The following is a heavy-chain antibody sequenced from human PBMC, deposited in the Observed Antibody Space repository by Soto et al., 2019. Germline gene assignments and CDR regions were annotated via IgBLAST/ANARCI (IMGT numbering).Heavy chain of an antibody. CDR3: ASPNSSSWIRRDPYYCYYKYV. V-gene: IGHV4-39*01. Sequence: SETLSLTCTVSGGSISSSSYYWGWIRQPPGKGLEWIGSIYYSGSTYYNPSLKSRVTISVDTSKNQFSLKLSSVTAADTAVYYCASPNSSSWIRRDPYYCYYKYVSAKGTTVTV. CDR2: IYYSGST. D-gene: IGHD6-13*01. J-gene: IGHJ6*03. CDR1: GGSISSSSYY.